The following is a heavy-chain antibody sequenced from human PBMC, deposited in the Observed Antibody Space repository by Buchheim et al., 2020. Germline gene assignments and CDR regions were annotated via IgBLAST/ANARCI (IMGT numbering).Heavy chain of an antibody. CDR3: AKPKLRYSSGWYYFDY. V-gene: IGHV3-30*18. J-gene: IGHJ4*02. Sequence: QVQLVESGGGVVQPGRSLRLSCAASGFTFSSYGMHWVRQAPGKGLEWVAVISYDGSNKYYADSVKGRFTISRDNSKNTLYLQMNSLRAEDTAVYYCAKPKLRYSSGWYYFDYWGQGTL. CDR1: GFTFSSYG. D-gene: IGHD6-19*01. CDR2: ISYDGSNK.